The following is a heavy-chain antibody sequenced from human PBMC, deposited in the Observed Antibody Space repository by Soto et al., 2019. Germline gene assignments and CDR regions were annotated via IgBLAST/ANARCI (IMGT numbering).Heavy chain of an antibody. Sequence: ESLKISCKGSGYSFSTYSIGWVRQMPGKGLEWMGNIHSGDSNARYSPSFQGQVTISVDKSISTAYLQWNSLKDSDTALYYCETCRSSHWFDYCGQGTLDTLS. V-gene: IGHV5-51*01. D-gene: IGHD2-2*01. J-gene: IGHJ4*02. CDR3: ETCRSSHWFDY. CDR1: GYSFSTYS. CDR2: IHSGDSNA.